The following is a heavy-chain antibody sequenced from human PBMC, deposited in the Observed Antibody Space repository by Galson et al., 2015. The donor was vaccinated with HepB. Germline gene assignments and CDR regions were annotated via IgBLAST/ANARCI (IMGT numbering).Heavy chain of an antibody. V-gene: IGHV4-59*02. D-gene: IGHD3/OR15-3a*01. Sequence: ETLSLTCTVSGDYVSSYHWSWIRQSPGKGLEWIGHAYYSGSMRYNPSLKSRVTISEDTSKRQFFLRLSSVTAADTAVYYCAAYLMGSGGTGPWGQGLLVTVSS. CDR1: GDYVSSYH. CDR3: AAYLMGSGGTGP. CDR2: AYYSGSM. J-gene: IGHJ5*02.